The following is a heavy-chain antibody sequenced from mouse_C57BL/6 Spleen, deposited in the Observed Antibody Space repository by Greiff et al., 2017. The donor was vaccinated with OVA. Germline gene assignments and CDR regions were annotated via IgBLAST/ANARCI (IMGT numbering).Heavy chain of an antibody. CDR2: IDPETGGT. Sequence: VQLQQSGAELVRPGASVTLSCKASGYTFPDYEMHWVKQTPVHGLEWIGAIDPETGGTAYNQKFKGKAILTADKSSSTAYMELRSLTSEDSAVYYCTRKGLRPGAYAMDYWGQGTSVTVSS. V-gene: IGHV1-15*01. J-gene: IGHJ4*01. D-gene: IGHD2-4*01. CDR1: GYTFPDYE. CDR3: TRKGLRPGAYAMDY.